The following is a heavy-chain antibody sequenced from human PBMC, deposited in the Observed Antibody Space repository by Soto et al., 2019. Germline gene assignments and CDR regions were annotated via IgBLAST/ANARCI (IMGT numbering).Heavy chain of an antibody. CDR2: IYQSGIT. J-gene: IGHJ6*02. CDR3: ARGFSFSDNSDNDRIYFYYGLNV. Sequence: SETLSLTCDVSGGSITTGHWWTWVRQSPGKGLEWIGEIYQSGITNYNPSLNSRLSISMDQSKNQFSLKSTSVTAADTALYFCARGFSFSDNSDNDRIYFYYGLNVWGQGTTVTVSS. CDR1: GGSITTGHW. D-gene: IGHD2-15*01. V-gene: IGHV4-4*02.